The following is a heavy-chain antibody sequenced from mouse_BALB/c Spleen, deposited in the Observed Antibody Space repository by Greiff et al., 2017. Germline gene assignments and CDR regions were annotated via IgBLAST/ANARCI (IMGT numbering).Heavy chain of an antibody. CDR2: INPSTGYT. CDR1: GYTFTSYW. Sequence: QVHVKQSGAELAKPGASVKMSCKASGYTFTSYWMHWVKQRPGQGLEWIGYINPSTGYTEYNQKFKDKATLTADKSSSTAYMQLSSLTSEDSAVYYCARRLGLAMDYWGQGTSVTVSS. D-gene: IGHD4-1*01. CDR3: ARRLGLAMDY. V-gene: IGHV1-7*01. J-gene: IGHJ4*01.